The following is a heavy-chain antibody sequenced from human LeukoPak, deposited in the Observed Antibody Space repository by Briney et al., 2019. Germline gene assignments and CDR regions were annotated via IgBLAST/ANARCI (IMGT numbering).Heavy chain of an antibody. Sequence: ASVKVPCKASGYTFTGYYMHWVRQAPGQGLEWMGWINPNSGGTNYAQKFQGRVTMTRDTSISTAYMELSRLRSDDTAVYYCARLLGLAYCGGDCYSDDYWGQGTLVTVSS. J-gene: IGHJ4*02. D-gene: IGHD2-21*02. CDR2: INPNSGGT. V-gene: IGHV1-2*02. CDR3: ARLLGLAYCGGDCYSDDY. CDR1: GYTFTGYY.